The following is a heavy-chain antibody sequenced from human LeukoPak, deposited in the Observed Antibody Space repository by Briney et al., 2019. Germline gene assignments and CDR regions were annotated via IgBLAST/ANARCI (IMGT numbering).Heavy chain of an antibody. J-gene: IGHJ4*02. CDR2: IIPILGIA. D-gene: IGHD3-10*01. CDR3: ARAVWFGELPSDY. Sequence: SVKVSCKASGGTFSSYTISWVRQAPGQGLEWMGRIIPILGIANYAQKFQGRVTITADKSTSTAYMELSSLRSEDTAVYYCARAVWFGELPSDYWGQGTLVTVSS. V-gene: IGHV1-69*02. CDR1: GGTFSSYT.